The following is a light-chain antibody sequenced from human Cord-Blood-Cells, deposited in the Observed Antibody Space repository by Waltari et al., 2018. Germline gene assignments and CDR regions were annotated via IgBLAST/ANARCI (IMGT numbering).Light chain of an antibody. Sequence: QSALTQPASVSGSPGQSITISCTGTSRDVGSYNLVSWYQQHPGNARNLMLYEGSKRPSGVSNRFSGSKSGNTASLTISGLQAEDEADYYCCSYAGSSTWVFGGGTKLTVL. J-gene: IGLJ3*02. CDR2: EGS. V-gene: IGLV2-23*01. CDR3: CSYAGSSTWV. CDR1: SRDVGSYNL.